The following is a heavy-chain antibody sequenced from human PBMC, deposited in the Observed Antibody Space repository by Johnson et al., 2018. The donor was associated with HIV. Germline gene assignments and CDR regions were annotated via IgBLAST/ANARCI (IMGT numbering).Heavy chain of an antibody. CDR1: GITFSSYA. V-gene: IGHV3-23*04. J-gene: IGHJ3*02. Sequence: EVQLVESGGGVVQPGRSLRLSCAASGITFSSYAMSWVRQATGKGLEWVSSLGGSGANTYYADSVKGRFTISRDNSKNTLYLQMNSLRAEDTAVYYCARVNYDFWSGQGPFDIWGQGTMVTVSS. CDR2: LGGSGANT. D-gene: IGHD3-3*01. CDR3: ARVNYDFWSGQGPFDI.